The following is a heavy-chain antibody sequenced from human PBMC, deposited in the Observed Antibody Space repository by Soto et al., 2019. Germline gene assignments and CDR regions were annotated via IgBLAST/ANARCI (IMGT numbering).Heavy chain of an antibody. CDR3: ARESAAAGTHYYYYGMDV. Sequence: KVSCKASGGTFSSYAISWVRQAPGQGLEWMGGIIPIFGTANYAQKFQGRVTITADESTSTAYMELSSLRSEDTAVYYCARESAAAGTHYYYYGMDVWGQGTTVTV. CDR2: IIPIFGTA. CDR1: GGTFSSYA. V-gene: IGHV1-69*01. D-gene: IGHD6-13*01. J-gene: IGHJ6*02.